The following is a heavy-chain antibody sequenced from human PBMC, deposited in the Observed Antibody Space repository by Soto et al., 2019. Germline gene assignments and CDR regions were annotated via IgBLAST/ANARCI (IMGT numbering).Heavy chain of an antibody. Sequence: GGCPRLSCTASGFTFSSYSMNWVRQAPGKGLEWVSSISRSSSYLYYADSVKGRFTISRDNAKNTLYLQMNSLKTEDTAVYYCARESGALTVTRYNWFDPWGQGTLVTVSS. CDR2: ISRSSSYL. V-gene: IGHV3-21*03. J-gene: IGHJ5*02. CDR3: ARESGALTVTRYNWFDP. D-gene: IGHD4-4*01. CDR1: GFTFSSYS.